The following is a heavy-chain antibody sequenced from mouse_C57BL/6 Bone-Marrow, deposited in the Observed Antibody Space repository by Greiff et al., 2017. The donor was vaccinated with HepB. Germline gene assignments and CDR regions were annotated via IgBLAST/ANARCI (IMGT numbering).Heavy chain of an antibody. Sequence: EVQGVESGPVLVKPGASVKMSCKASGYTFTDYYMNWVKQSHGKSLEWIGVINPYNGGTSYNQKFKGKATLTVDKSSSTAYMELNSLTSEDSAVYYCARPLTIGDYWGQGTTLTVSS. J-gene: IGHJ2*01. V-gene: IGHV1-19*01. CDR1: GYTFTDYY. CDR3: ARPLTIGDY. CDR2: INPYNGGT. D-gene: IGHD1-3*01.